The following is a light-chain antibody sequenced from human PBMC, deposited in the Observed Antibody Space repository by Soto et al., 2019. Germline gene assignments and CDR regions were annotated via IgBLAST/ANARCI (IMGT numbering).Light chain of an antibody. CDR2: KAS. V-gene: IGKV1-5*03. J-gene: IGKJ1*01. CDR3: QKYDSAPRT. Sequence: DIQMTQSPSTLSGSVGDRVTITCRASQTISSWLAWYQQKPGKARKILINKASTLRSGVISRLSGSGSGTEFTLTISSLQPDDFATYYCQKYDSAPRTVAQGTKVDTK. CDR1: QTISSW.